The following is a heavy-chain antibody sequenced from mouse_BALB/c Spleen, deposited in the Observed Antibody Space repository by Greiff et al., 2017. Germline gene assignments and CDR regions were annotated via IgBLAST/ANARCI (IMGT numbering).Heavy chain of an antibody. V-gene: IGHV5-17*02. Sequence: EVQLVESGGGLVQPGGSRKLSCAASGFTFSSFGMHWVRQAPEKGLEWVAYISSGSSTIYYADTVKGRFTISRDNPKNTLFLQMTSLRSEDTAMYYCARWRAFFDYWGQGTTLTVSS. CDR3: ARWRAFFDY. CDR2: ISSGSSTI. J-gene: IGHJ2*01. D-gene: IGHD3-3*01. CDR1: GFTFSSFG.